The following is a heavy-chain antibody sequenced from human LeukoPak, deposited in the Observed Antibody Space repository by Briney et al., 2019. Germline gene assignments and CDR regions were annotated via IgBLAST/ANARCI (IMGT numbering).Heavy chain of an antibody. CDR3: TRTRIVGATKWVYFDY. J-gene: IGHJ4*02. Sequence: GGSLRLSCTASGFTFGDYAMSWFRQAPGKGLEWVGFIRSKAYGGTTEYAASVKGRFTISRDDSKSIAYLQMNSLKTEDTAVYYCTRTRIVGATKWVYFDYWGQGTLVTVSS. D-gene: IGHD1-26*01. V-gene: IGHV3-49*03. CDR1: GFTFGDYA. CDR2: IRSKAYGGTT.